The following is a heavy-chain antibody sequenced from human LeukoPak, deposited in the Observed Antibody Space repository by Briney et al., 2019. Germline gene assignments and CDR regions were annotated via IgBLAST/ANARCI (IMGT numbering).Heavy chain of an antibody. D-gene: IGHD6-13*01. CDR1: GYSFSSYG. CDR2: ISGYNGNT. Sequence: ASVTVSCKASGYSFSSYGINWVRQAPGQGLEWMGWISGYNGNTDYAQKFQGRVTMTTDTSTGTAYMELGSLRSDDTAVYYCARVRNWQQLAPVDYWGQGTLVTVSS. V-gene: IGHV1-18*01. CDR3: ARVRNWQQLAPVDY. J-gene: IGHJ4*02.